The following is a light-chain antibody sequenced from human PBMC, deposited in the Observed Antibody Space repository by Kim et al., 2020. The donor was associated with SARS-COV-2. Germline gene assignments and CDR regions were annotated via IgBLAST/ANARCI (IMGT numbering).Light chain of an antibody. V-gene: IGLV1-44*01. CDR3: AAWDDSLNGPV. J-gene: IGLJ3*02. Sequence: GQTVTHSCSGSSSNIERNTVNWYQQLPGTAPKPLLYSNNQRTSGVADRFSVSKSGTSDSLAISGIQSEAEADYYCAAWDDSLNGPVFGGGTKLTVL. CDR1: SSNIERNT. CDR2: SNN.